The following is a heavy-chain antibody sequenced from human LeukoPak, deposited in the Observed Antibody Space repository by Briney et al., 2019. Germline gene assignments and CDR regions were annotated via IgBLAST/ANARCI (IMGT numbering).Heavy chain of an antibody. CDR3: ARQGRYCSSTSCYTYGMDV. D-gene: IGHD2-2*02. V-gene: IGHV1-46*01. CDR1: GYTFTSYY. Sequence: ASVKVSCKASGYTFTSYYMHWVRQAPGQGLEWMGIINPSGGSTSYAQKFQGRVTITRDTSTSTVYMELSSLRSEDTAVYYCARQGRYCSSTSCYTYGMDVWGQGTTVTVSS. J-gene: IGHJ6*02. CDR2: INPSGGST.